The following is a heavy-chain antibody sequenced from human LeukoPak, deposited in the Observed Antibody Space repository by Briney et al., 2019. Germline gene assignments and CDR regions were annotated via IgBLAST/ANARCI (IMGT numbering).Heavy chain of an antibody. CDR3: ARAGMVRGVNRGHYYYYMDV. V-gene: IGHV3-30*03. Sequence: GRSLRLSCAASGFTFSSYGMHWVRQAPGKGLEWVAVISYDGSNKYYADSVKGRFTISRDNSKNTLYLQMNSLRAEDTAVYYCARAGMVRGVNRGHYYYYMDVWGKGTTVTVSS. D-gene: IGHD3-10*01. J-gene: IGHJ6*03. CDR2: ISYDGSNK. CDR1: GFTFSSYG.